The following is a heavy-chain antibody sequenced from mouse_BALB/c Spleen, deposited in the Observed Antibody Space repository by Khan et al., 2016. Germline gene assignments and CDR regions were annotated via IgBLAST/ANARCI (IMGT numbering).Heavy chain of an antibody. Sequence: QVQLKQSGAELVRPGSSVKISCKASDYAFSSYWMNWVKQRPGQGLEWIGQIYPGDDDTDYTGKFKGKATLTADKSSSTAYMHLTSLTSEDSAVYFCARSNDGFPYYFDYWGQGTTLTVSS. CDR1: DYAFSSYW. V-gene: IGHV1-80*01. CDR3: ARSNDGFPYYFDY. D-gene: IGHD2-3*01. CDR2: IYPGDDDT. J-gene: IGHJ2*01.